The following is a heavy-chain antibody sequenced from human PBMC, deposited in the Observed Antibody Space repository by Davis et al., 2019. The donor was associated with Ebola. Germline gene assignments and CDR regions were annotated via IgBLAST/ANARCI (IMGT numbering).Heavy chain of an antibody. Sequence: PGGSLRLSCAASGFTFSSYAMSWVRQAPGKGLEWVSAISGSGGSTYYADSVKGRFTISRDNSKNTLYLQMNSLRAEDTAVYYCAKDNELVVIAIPGFEYWGQGILVTVSS. CDR1: GFTFSSYA. CDR2: ISGSGGST. CDR3: AKDNELVVIAIPGFEY. D-gene: IGHD2-21*01. V-gene: IGHV3-23*01. J-gene: IGHJ4*02.